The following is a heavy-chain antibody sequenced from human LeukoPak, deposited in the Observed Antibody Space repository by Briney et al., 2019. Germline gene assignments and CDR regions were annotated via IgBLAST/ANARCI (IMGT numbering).Heavy chain of an antibody. CDR2: INPNSGGT. V-gene: IGHV1-2*02. J-gene: IGHJ4*02. Sequence: ASVKVSCKASGYTFIGYYVHWVRQAPGQGLEWMGWINPNSGGTNYAQKFQGRVTMTRDTSISTAYMELSRLRSDDTAVYYCARARDSTLAAACLDYWGQGTLVTVSS. CDR1: GYTFIGYY. CDR3: ARARDSTLAAACLDY. D-gene: IGHD6-13*01.